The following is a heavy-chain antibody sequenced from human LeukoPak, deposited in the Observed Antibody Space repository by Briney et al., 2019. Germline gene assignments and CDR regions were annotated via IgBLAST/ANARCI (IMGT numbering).Heavy chain of an antibody. CDR2: ISYDGSNK. Sequence: GRSLRLSCAASGFTFSSYAMHWVRQAPGKGLEWVAVISYDGSNKYYADSVKGRFTISRDNSKNTLYLQMNSLRAEDTAVYCCARDRRYSGYDEGYFEYWGQGTLVTVSS. CDR3: ARDRRYSGYDEGYFEY. CDR1: GFTFSSYA. D-gene: IGHD5-12*01. J-gene: IGHJ4*02. V-gene: IGHV3-30-3*01.